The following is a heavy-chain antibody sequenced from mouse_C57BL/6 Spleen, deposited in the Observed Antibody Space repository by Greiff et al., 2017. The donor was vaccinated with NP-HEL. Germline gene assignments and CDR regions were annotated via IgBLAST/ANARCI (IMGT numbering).Heavy chain of an antibody. CDR2: ISYDGSN. Sequence: EVQLQESGPGLVKPSQSLSLTCSVTGYSITSGYYWNWIRQFPGNKLEWMGYISYDGSNNYNPSLKNRISITRDTSKNQFFLKLNSVTTEDTATYYCARETGKAHYFDYWGQGTTLTVSS. CDR3: ARETGKAHYFDY. V-gene: IGHV3-6*01. J-gene: IGHJ2*01. D-gene: IGHD4-1*01. CDR1: GYSITSGYY.